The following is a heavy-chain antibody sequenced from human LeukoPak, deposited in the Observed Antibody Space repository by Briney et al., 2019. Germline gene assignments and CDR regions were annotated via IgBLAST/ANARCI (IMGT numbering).Heavy chain of an antibody. J-gene: IGHJ3*02. CDR3: ARGLSTVTTDAFDI. D-gene: IGHD4-17*01. CDR2: ISSSGSTI. CDR1: GFTFSDYY. V-gene: IGHV3-11*01. Sequence: PGGSLRLSCAASGFTFSDYYMSWIRQAPGKGLEWVSYISSSGSTIYYADSVKGRFTISRDNAKNSLYLQMNSLRAEDTAVYYCARGLSTVTTDAFDIWGQGTMVTVSS.